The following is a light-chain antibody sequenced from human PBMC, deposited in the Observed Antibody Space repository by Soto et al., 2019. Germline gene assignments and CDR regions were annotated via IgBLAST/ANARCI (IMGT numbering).Light chain of an antibody. CDR2: EVS. J-gene: IGLJ1*01. CDR3: SSYTSSSFYV. Sequence: QSVLTQASSWSVAPGQAITISFTGTSSDVGGYNYVSWYQQHPGKAPKLMIYEVSNRPSGVSNRFSGSKSGNTASLTISGLQAEDEADYYCSSYTSSSFYVFGTGTKVTVL. V-gene: IGLV2-14*01. CDR1: SSDVGGYNY.